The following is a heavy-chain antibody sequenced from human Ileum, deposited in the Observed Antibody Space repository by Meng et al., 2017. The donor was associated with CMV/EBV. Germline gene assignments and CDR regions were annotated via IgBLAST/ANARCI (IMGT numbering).Heavy chain of an antibody. J-gene: IGHJ4*02. CDR2: ISGSGGST. CDR3: ATGGMAARPTVRGCFDY. CDR1: GFTFSSYA. D-gene: IGHD6-6*01. Sequence: RGSLRLSCAASGFTFSSYAMSWVRQAPGKGLEWVSAISGSGGSTYYADSMKGRFTISRDNSKNTLYMQMNSLTAEDTAVYYCATGGMAARPTVRGCFDYWGQGTLVTISS. V-gene: IGHV3-23*01.